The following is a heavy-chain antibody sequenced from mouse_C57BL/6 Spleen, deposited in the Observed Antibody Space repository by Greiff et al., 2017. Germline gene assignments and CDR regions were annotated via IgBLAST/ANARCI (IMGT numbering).Heavy chain of an antibody. D-gene: IGHD1-1*01. Sequence: VQLQQPGAELVKPGASVKLSCKASGYTFTSYWMHWVKQRPGRGLEWIGRIYPDSGGTKYNEKFKSKATLTVDKPSSTAYLQLSSLTSEDSAFYCGARPYYYCRSYGFAYWGQGALVTVSA. J-gene: IGHJ3*01. CDR2: IYPDSGGT. V-gene: IGHV1-72*01. CDR3: ARPYYYCRSYGFAY. CDR1: GYTFTSYW.